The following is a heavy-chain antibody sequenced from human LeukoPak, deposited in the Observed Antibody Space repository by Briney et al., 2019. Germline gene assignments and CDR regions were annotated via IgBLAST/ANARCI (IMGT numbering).Heavy chain of an antibody. V-gene: IGHV4-30-4*08. CDR1: GGSISSGGYY. CDR2: IHHSGST. J-gene: IGHJ6*02. Sequence: SETLSLTCTVSGGSISSGGYYWSWIRQHPGKGLEWIGYIHHSGSTYYNPSLKSRLIISLDTSKNQFSLKLSSVTAADTAVYYCARDCSGGSCYYYYGMDVWGQGTTVTVSS. D-gene: IGHD2-15*01. CDR3: ARDCSGGSCYYYYGMDV.